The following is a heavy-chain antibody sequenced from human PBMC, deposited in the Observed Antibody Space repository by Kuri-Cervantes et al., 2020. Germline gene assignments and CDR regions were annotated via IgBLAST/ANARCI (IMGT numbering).Heavy chain of an antibody. V-gene: IGHV4-61*02. CDR3: AREGQQYSYGYNAFDI. J-gene: IGHJ3*02. CDR2: IYTSGST. Sequence: SETLSLTCTVSGGSINSGSSYWSWIRQPAGRGLEWIGRIYTSGSTNYNPFLKSRVTISIDTSKDQFSLKLRSVTAADTAVYYCAREGQQYSYGYNAFDIWGQGTMVTVSS. CDR1: GGSINSGSSY. D-gene: IGHD5-18*01.